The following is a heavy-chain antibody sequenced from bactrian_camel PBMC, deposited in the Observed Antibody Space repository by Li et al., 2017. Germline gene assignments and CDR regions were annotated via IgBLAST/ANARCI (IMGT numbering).Heavy chain of an antibody. V-gene: IGHV3S53*01. CDR1: GVDYSTFC. D-gene: IGHD5*01. Sequence: VQLVESGGAAVQAGGSLTLSCVVSGVDYSTFCMAWFRQAPGKEREGVATIDMDGPTNYTESVKGRFTISRDNANNTLYLEMNTLKPEDTATYHCAADGVVTCVPVALEVIRKTTYFGQGTQVTVS. J-gene: IGHJ4*01. CDR2: IDMDGPT.